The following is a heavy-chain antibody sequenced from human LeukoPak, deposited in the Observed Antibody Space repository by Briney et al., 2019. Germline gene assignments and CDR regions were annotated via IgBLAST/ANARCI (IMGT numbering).Heavy chain of an antibody. D-gene: IGHD5-18*01. J-gene: IGHJ4*02. V-gene: IGHV3-48*03. CDR2: ISSSGSTI. Sequence: PGGSLRLSCAASGFTFSSYEMNGVRQAPGKGLEWVSYISSSGSTIYYADSVKGRFTISRDNAKNSLYLQMNSLRAEDTAVYYCARDTNTAMADFDYWGQGTLVTVSS. CDR3: ARDTNTAMADFDY. CDR1: GFTFSSYE.